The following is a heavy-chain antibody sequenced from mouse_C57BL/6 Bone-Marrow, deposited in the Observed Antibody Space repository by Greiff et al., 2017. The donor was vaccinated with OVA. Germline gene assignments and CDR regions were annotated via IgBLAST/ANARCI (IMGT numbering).Heavy chain of an antibody. CDR2: IDPENGDP. J-gene: IGHJ1*03. V-gene: IGHV14-4*01. Sequence: VQLQQSGAELVRPGASVKLSCTASGFNIKDDYMHWVKQRPEQGLEWIGWIDPENGDPEFASKFLGKATITADTSSNTAYLQLSSLTSEDTAVYYCTTSSSWYFDVWGTGTTVTVSS. D-gene: IGHD1-1*01. CDR3: TTSSSWYFDV. CDR1: GFNIKDDY.